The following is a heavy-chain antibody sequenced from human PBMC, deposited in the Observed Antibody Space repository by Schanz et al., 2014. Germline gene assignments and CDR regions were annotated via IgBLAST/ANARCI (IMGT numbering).Heavy chain of an antibody. V-gene: IGHV3-30-3*01. CDR3: ARDRGYCSGGSCLTFDY. J-gene: IGHJ4*02. Sequence: QVQLVESGGGVVQPGRSLRLSCEAYGFTLSSYAMHWVRQAPGKGLEWVAVISYDGSNKDYADSVKGRFTISRDNSKNTLYLQMNTLRAEDTAVYDCARDRGYCSGGSCLTFDYWGQGTLVTVSS. CDR1: GFTLSSYA. CDR2: ISYDGSNK. D-gene: IGHD2-15*01.